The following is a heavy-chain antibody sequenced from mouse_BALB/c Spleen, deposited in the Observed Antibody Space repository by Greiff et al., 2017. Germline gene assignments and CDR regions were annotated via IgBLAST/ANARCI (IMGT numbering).Heavy chain of an antibody. J-gene: IGHJ3*01. CDR2: ISNGGGST. D-gene: IGHD4-1*01. CDR3: ARPSGTAWFAY. CDR1: GFTFSSYT. Sequence: EVKLVESGGGLVQPGGSLKLSCAASGFTFSSYTMSWVRQTPEKRLEWVAYISNGGGSTYYPDTVKGRFTISRDNAKNTLYLQMSSLKSEDTAMYYCARPSGTAWFAYWGQGTLVTVSA. V-gene: IGHV5-12-2*01.